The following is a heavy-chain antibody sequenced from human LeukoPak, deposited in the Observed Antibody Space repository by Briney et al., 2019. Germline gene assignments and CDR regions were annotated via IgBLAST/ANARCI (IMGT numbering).Heavy chain of an antibody. CDR2: IFPIFGTA. Sequence: ASVKVSCKASGGTFSSYAISWVRQAPGQGLEWMGGIFPIFGTANYAQKFQGRVTITADESTNTAYMELSSLRSEDTAVYYCASSPAPVAVAGQYYFDYWGQGTLVTVSS. CDR1: GGTFSSYA. J-gene: IGHJ4*02. D-gene: IGHD6-19*01. V-gene: IGHV1-69*01. CDR3: ASSPAPVAVAGQYYFDY.